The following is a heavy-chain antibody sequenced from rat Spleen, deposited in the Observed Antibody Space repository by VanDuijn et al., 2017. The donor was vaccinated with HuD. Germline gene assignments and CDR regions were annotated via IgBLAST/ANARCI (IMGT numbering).Heavy chain of an antibody. J-gene: IGHJ2*01. CDR3: ARDYGYTYYFDY. CDR1: GFSLTTHS. CDR2: MWRGGST. Sequence: QVQLMESGPGLVQPSETLSLTCTVSGFSLTTHSVHWVRQPPGKGLEWMGVMWRGGSTEYNSVLKSRLSISRDTSKNHVFLKMNSLQSEDTATYHCARDYGYTYYFDYWGQGVMVTVSS. V-gene: IGHV2-45*01. D-gene: IGHD1-9*01.